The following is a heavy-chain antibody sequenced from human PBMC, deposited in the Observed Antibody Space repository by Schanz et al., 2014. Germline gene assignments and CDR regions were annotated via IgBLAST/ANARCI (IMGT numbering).Heavy chain of an antibody. CDR1: GYFFSSYG. CDR2: ISPYNGNT. D-gene: IGHD2-2*01. V-gene: IGHV1-18*01. J-gene: IGHJ5*01. Sequence: QVQLVQSEAAVKKPGASVKVSCKASGYFFSSYGISWVRQAPGQGLEWMGWISPYNGNTKYAEKLEDRVTMTTDISTSTAYMQLRSLTSDDTAVYYCARDGRVVVTPPGDSWGQGTLVTVSS. CDR3: ARDGRVVVTPPGDS.